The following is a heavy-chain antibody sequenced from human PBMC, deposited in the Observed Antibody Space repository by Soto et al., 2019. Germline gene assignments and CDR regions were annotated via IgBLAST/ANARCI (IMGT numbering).Heavy chain of an antibody. CDR1: GFTFTNCV. CDR2: ITTNGHT. D-gene: IGHD6-13*01. Sequence: EVHLLESGGVLVQPGESLRLSCETSGFTFTNCVMTWVRQPPGKRLEWVSVITTNGHTDYADSVKGRFTISRDNSTNTVYLQMNSLRAEDTAIYYCAKGLLNGRWYAADWGQGTLVTVSS. CDR3: AKGLLNGRWYAAD. V-gene: IGHV3-23*01. J-gene: IGHJ4*02.